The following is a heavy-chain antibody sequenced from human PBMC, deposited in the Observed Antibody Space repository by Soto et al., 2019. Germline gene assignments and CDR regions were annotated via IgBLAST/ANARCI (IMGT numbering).Heavy chain of an antibody. CDR1: GGSVSSGSYY. CDR2: IYYSGST. V-gene: IGHV4-61*01. CDR3: ARDQPYYDFWSGYPPYYYGMDV. Sequence: PSETLSLTCTVSGGSVSSGSYYWSWIRQPPGKGMEWIGYIYYSGSTNYNHSLKSRVNISVETSKNQFSLKLSSVTAADTAVYYCARDQPYYDFWSGYPPYYYGMDVWGQGTTVTVSS. J-gene: IGHJ6*02. D-gene: IGHD3-3*01.